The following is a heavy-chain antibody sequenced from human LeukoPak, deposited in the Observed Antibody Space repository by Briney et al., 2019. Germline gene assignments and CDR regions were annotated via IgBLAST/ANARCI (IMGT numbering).Heavy chain of an antibody. Sequence: GGSLRLSCAPSGFTFSSYWMSWVRQAPGKGLEWVANIKQDGSEKYYVDSVKGRFTISRDNAKNSLYLQMNSLRAEDTAVYYCASEVISAAGKEGWFDPWGQGTLVTVSS. CDR3: ASEVISAAGKEGWFDP. CDR1: GFTFSSYW. D-gene: IGHD6-13*01. CDR2: IKQDGSEK. J-gene: IGHJ5*02. V-gene: IGHV3-7*01.